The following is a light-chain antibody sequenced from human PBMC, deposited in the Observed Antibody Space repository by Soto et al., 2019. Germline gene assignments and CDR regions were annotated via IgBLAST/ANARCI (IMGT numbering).Light chain of an antibody. V-gene: IGLV2-8*01. J-gene: IGLJ2*01. Sequence: QSALTQPPSASGSRGQSVTISCTGISSDVDDYMYVSWYQQHPGKAPKLIIYELSQRPSGVPDRFSGSKSGNAASLTVSGLQADDEADYYCSSYAGSNNLHVVFGGGTKLTVL. CDR1: SSDVDDYMY. CDR3: SSYAGSNNLHVV. CDR2: ELS.